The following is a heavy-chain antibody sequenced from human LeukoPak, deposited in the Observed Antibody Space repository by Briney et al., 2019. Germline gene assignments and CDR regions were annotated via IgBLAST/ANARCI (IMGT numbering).Heavy chain of an antibody. CDR3: ARTPSGGSPLYYYGMDV. CDR1: GFTFSSYA. D-gene: IGHD2-15*01. V-gene: IGHV3-23*01. J-gene: IGHJ6*02. CDR2: ISGSGGST. Sequence: GGSLRLSCAASGFTFSSYAMSWVRQAPGKGLEWVSAISGSGGSTYYADSVKGRFTISRDNSKNTLYLQMNSLRAEDTAVYYCARTPSGGSPLYYYGMDVWGQGTTVTVSS.